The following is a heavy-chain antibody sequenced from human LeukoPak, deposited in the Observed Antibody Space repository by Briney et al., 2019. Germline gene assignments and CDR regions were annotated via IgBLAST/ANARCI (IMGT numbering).Heavy chain of an antibody. CDR1: GFTFSAYW. J-gene: IGHJ4*02. V-gene: IGHV3-74*01. Sequence: GGSLRLSCVASGFTFSAYWMHWVRQTPGKGLVWVSRIKNDGSSTGYADSVKGRFTISRDNAKNTLYLQMNSLGAEDTAIYYCAKEGAGYGYDYWGQGTLVTVSS. CDR3: AKEGAGYGYDY. D-gene: IGHD5-12*01. CDR2: IKNDGSST.